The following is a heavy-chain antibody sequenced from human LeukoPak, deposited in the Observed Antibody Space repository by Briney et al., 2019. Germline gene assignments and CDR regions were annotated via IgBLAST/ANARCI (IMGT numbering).Heavy chain of an antibody. Sequence: ASVKVSCKASGYTFTSYGISWVRQAPGQGHEWMGWISAYNGNTNYAQKFQVRGTMITDTSTTTAYMDLRSLRSDDTAVYYCARRSRGWDAFDLWGQGTMVTVSS. CDR3: ARRSRGWDAFDL. J-gene: IGHJ3*01. CDR2: ISAYNGNT. D-gene: IGHD6-19*01. V-gene: IGHV1-18*01. CDR1: GYTFTSYG.